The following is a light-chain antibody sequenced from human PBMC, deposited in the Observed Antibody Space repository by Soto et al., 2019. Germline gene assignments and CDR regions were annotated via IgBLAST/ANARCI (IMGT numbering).Light chain of an antibody. J-gene: IGKJ1*01. CDR3: HQYGSSPWT. CDR2: GAS. V-gene: IGKV3-20*01. Sequence: EIVLTQSPGTLSLSPGERATLSCRASQSAFSTYLAWFQQKPGQAPRLLIYGASSRATGIPDRFSGSGSATDFTLTISRLEPEDFAVYYCHQYGSSPWTLGQGTKVEIK. CDR1: QSAFSTY.